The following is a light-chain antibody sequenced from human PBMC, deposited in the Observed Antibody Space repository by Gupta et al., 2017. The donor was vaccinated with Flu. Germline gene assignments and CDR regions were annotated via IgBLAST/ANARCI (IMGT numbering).Light chain of an antibody. J-gene: IGLJ3*02. Sequence: SGDKVGEKYVYWYHQKAGQSPVMVMYQDTKRPSGIPERFSGSNSGNTATLTISGTQAMDEADYYCQASDSSTGVVFGGGTKLTVL. CDR1: KVGEKY. CDR3: QASDSSTGVV. V-gene: IGLV3-1*01. CDR2: QDT.